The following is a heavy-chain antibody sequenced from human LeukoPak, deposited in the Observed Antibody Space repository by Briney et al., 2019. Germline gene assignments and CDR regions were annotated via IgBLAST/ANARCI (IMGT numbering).Heavy chain of an antibody. V-gene: IGHV5-51*01. CDR3: ARERPHDAFDL. J-gene: IGHJ3*01. CDR2: IYPGDSDT. CDR1: GYSFTNYW. Sequence: GESLQISCKGSGYSFTNYWIGWVRQMPGKGLEWMGIIYPGDSDTRYSPSFQGQVTISADKSITTAYLQWSSLKASDTAIYYCARERPHDAFDLWGQGTMVTVSS. D-gene: IGHD6-6*01.